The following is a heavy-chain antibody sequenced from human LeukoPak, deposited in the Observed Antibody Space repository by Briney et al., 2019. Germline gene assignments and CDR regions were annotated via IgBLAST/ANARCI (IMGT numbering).Heavy chain of an antibody. J-gene: IGHJ4*02. CDR1: GFTVSSNY. D-gene: IGHD1-26*01. Sequence: GGSLRLSCAASGFTVSSNYMSWVRQAPGKGLEWVSVIYSGGSTYYADSVKGRFTISRDNSKNTLYLQMNSLRAEDTAVYYCARQGRGSYYFGYWGQGTLVTVSS. V-gene: IGHV3-53*01. CDR3: ARQGRGSYYFGY. CDR2: IYSGGST.